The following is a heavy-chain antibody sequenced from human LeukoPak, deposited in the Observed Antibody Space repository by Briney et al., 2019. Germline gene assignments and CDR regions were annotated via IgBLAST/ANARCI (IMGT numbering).Heavy chain of an antibody. V-gene: IGHV3-21*01. CDR2: ISSSSSYI. CDR1: GFIFTNYG. Sequence: PGGSLRLSCAASGFIFTNYGMNWVRQAPGKGLEWVSSISSSSSYIYYADSVKGRFTISRDNAKNSLYLQMNSLRAEDTAVYYCARDLKGAGIWGQGTMVTVSS. J-gene: IGHJ3*02. CDR3: ARDLKGAGI.